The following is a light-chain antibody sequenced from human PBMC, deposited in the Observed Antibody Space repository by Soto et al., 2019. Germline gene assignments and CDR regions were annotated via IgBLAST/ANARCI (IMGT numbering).Light chain of an antibody. J-gene: IGKJ4*01. V-gene: IGKV1-5*01. CDR3: KQYNTYSSLT. Sequence: DIQLTQSPSPLSASVGDRVTITCRASQSISSWLAWYQQKLGRAPRILIYDASSLESGVPSRFSGSGYGTEFTLTNSSLQPDDFATYYCKQYNTYSSLTFGGGTKVEIK. CDR1: QSISSW. CDR2: DAS.